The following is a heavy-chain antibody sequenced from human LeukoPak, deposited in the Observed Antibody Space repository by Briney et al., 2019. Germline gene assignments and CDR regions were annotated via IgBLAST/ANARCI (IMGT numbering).Heavy chain of an antibody. CDR1: GGTFSSYA. J-gene: IGHJ4*02. V-gene: IGHV1-69*01. D-gene: IGHD2-2*01. CDR2: IIPIFGTA. CDR3: AREGYCSSTSCYQDY. Sequence: SVKVSCKASGGTFSSYAISWVRQAPGQGPEWMGGIIPIFGTANYAQKFQGRVTITADESTSTAYMELSSLRSEDTAVYYCAREGYCSSTSCYQDYWGQGTLVTVSS.